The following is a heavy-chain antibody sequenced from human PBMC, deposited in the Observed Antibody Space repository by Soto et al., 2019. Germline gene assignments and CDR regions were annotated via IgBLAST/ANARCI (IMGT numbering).Heavy chain of an antibody. CDR3: AKTLWFGELLIDYYGMDV. V-gene: IGHV1-18*01. D-gene: IGHD3-10*01. CDR2: ISAYNGIT. CDR1: GYTFASYG. Sequence: GASVKVSCKASGYTFASYGISWVRQAPGQGLEWMGWISAYNGITNYAQKLQGRVTMTTDTSTSTAYMELRSLRSDDTAVYYCAKTLWFGELLIDYYGMDVWGQGTTVTVSS. J-gene: IGHJ6*02.